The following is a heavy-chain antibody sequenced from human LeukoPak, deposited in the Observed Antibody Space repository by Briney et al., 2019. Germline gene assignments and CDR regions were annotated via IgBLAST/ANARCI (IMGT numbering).Heavy chain of an antibody. J-gene: IGHJ3*02. CDR2: ISSSSSYI. Sequence: GGSLRLSCAASGFTFSSYSMNWVRQAPGKGLEWVSSISSSSSYIYYADSVKGRFTISRDNAKNSLYLQMNSLRAEDTAVYYCASPIRFHDAFDIWGQGTMVTVSS. D-gene: IGHD3-3*01. CDR3: ASPIRFHDAFDI. V-gene: IGHV3-21*01. CDR1: GFTFSSYS.